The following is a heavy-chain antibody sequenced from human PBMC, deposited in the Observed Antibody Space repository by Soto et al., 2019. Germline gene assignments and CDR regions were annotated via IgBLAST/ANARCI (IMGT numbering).Heavy chain of an antibody. Sequence: PGGSLRLSCAASGFTFSGSAMHWVRQASGKGLEWVGRIRSKANSYATAYAASVKGRFTISRDDSKNTAYLQMNSLKTEDTAVYYCTSQLVVVAAQFDYWGQGTLVTVSS. CDR2: IRSKANSYAT. CDR1: GFTFSGSA. D-gene: IGHD2-15*01. CDR3: TSQLVVVAAQFDY. J-gene: IGHJ4*02. V-gene: IGHV3-73*01.